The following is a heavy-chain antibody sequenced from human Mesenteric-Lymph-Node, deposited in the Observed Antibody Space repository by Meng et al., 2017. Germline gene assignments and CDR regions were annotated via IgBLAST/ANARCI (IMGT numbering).Heavy chain of an antibody. D-gene: IGHD5-24*01. CDR1: GFTFSSYS. J-gene: IGHJ4*02. Sequence: EVHLVESGGGLVKPGGYLRLSCAASGFTFSSYSMNWVRQAPGKGLEWVSSISSSSSYIYYADSVKGRFTISRDNAKNSLYLQMNSLRAEDTAVYYCARNVRLRDGYNSDYWGQGTLVTVSS. CDR3: ARNVRLRDGYNSDY. V-gene: IGHV3-21*01. CDR2: ISSSSSYI.